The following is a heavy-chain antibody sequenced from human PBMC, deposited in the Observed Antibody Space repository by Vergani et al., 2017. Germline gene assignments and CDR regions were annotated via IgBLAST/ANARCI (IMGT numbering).Heavy chain of an antibody. V-gene: IGHV5-51*03. CDR1: GYSFTSYW. CDR3: ARGGVGYCSGGSCYYFDY. Sequence: EVQLVQSGAEVKKPGESLKISCKGSGYSFTSYWIGWVRQMPGKGLEWMGSIYPGDSDTRYSPSFQGQVTISADKSISTAYLQWSSLKASDTAMYYCARGGVGYCSGGSCYYFDYWGQGTLVTVSS. CDR2: IYPGDSDT. J-gene: IGHJ4*02. D-gene: IGHD2-15*01.